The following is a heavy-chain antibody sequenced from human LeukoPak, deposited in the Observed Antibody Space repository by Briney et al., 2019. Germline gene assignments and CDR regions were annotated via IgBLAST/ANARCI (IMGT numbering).Heavy chain of an antibody. D-gene: IGHD3-16*01. CDR2: IYYSGTT. CDR3: ARRTGEGALDI. J-gene: IGHJ3*02. V-gene: IGHV4-59*08. Sequence: SGTLSLTCTVSGGSLSTYFWTWIRQPPGKGLEWTGYIYYSGTTNYNPSLTSRVTISVDTSKNQFSLKLSSVTAADTAVYYCARRTGEGALDIWGQGTMVTVSS. CDR1: GGSLSTYF.